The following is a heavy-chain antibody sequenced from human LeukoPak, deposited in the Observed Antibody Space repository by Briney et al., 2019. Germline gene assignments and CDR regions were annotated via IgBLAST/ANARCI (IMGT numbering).Heavy chain of an antibody. D-gene: IGHD3-3*01. Sequence: PGGSLRLSCVASGFTFSDYYMSWIRQAPGKGLEWVSYISGSGATIYYADSVKGRFTISRDNAKNSLYLQMNSLRAEDTAVYYCARSQYYDFWSAYSAGYFDLWGRGTLVTVSS. J-gene: IGHJ2*01. CDR3: ARSQYYDFWSAYSAGYFDL. CDR1: GFTFSDYY. CDR2: ISGSGATI. V-gene: IGHV3-11*04.